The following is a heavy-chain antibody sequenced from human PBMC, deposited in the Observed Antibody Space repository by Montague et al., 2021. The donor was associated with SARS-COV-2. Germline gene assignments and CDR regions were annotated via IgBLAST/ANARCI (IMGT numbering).Heavy chain of an antibody. J-gene: IGHJ3*02. D-gene: IGHD2-2*01. CDR3: ARGWRLVVVPGAGPAERAFDI. V-gene: IGHV4-34*01. CDR1: GGSFSNYY. Sequence: SETLSLTCAIYGGSFSNYYWSWIRQPPGKGLEWIGEINQSGTTNYNPSVKSGVTISVDTSKNQFYLRLNSVTAADTAVYYCARGWRLVVVPGAGPAERAFDIWGQGTMVTVSS. CDR2: INQSGTT.